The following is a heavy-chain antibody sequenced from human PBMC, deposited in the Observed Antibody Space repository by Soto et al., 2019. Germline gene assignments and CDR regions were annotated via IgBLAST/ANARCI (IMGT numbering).Heavy chain of an antibody. J-gene: IGHJ4*02. CDR1: GFTFSSYA. CDR2: ISGSGTST. D-gene: IGHD4-17*01. Sequence: EVQLLESGGALVQPGGSLRVSCAASGFTFSSYAMNWVRQAPGKGLEWVSAISGSGTSTYYADSVEGRFIISRDNSKNTLYLQMTSLRAEDTAVYYCAKDLSDGDPFVYWGQGTLVTVSS. V-gene: IGHV3-23*01. CDR3: AKDLSDGDPFVY.